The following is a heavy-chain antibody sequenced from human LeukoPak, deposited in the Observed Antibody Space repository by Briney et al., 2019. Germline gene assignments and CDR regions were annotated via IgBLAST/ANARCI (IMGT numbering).Heavy chain of an antibody. CDR1: GGSISPYY. V-gene: IGHV4-59*12. D-gene: IGHD1-7*01. J-gene: IGHJ4*02. CDR2: IFHTGSGST. Sequence: SETRSLTCTVSGGSISPYYWSWIRQPPGKGLEWIGYIFHTGSGSTSHNPSLKSRVTISVDRSKNQFSLKLSSVTAADTAVYYCARAVTGTTSTWAYYFDYWGQGTLVTVSS. CDR3: ARAVTGTTSTWAYYFDY.